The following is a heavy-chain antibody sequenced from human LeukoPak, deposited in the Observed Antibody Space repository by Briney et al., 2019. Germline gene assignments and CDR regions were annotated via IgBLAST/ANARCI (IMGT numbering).Heavy chain of an antibody. CDR3: ARGDYYGSGSYYRLDY. V-gene: IGHV3-30*04. D-gene: IGHD3-10*01. Sequence: GRSLSLSCAASGFTFSSYAMHWVRQAPGKGLEWVAVISYDGSNKYYADSVKGRFTISRDNSKNTLYLQMNSLRAEDTAVYYCARGDYYGSGSYYRLDYWGQGTLVTVSS. J-gene: IGHJ4*02. CDR2: ISYDGSNK. CDR1: GFTFSSYA.